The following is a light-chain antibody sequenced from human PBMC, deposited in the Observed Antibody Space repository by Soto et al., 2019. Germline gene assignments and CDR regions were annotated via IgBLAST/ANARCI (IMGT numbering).Light chain of an antibody. CDR3: QQYDTLPRT. Sequence: EIVMTQSPATLSVSPGEGATLSCRASQSVGSNLAWFQQKPGQAPRLLMYGASTRATGIPARFSGSGSGTEFTLTISSLQPEDFAVYYCQQYDTLPRTFGQGTKVEIK. V-gene: IGKV3-15*01. J-gene: IGKJ1*01. CDR2: GAS. CDR1: QSVGSN.